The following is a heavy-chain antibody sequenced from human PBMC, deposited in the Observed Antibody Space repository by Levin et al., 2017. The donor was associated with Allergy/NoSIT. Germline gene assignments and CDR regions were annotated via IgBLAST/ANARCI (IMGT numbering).Heavy chain of an antibody. D-gene: IGHD7-27*01. V-gene: IGHV3-23*01. CDR3: GRMHYFGRRSEETTGAS. CDR2: IGGSGDNT. J-gene: IGHJ5*02. Sequence: PGGSLRLSCAASGFTFSSFAMSWVRQAPGKGLDWVSAIGGSGDNTYYADSVKGRFTISRDNSKNTLYLQMNSLRAGETALDYCGRMHYFGRRSEETTGASWGQGTLVAVSS. CDR1: GFTFSSFA.